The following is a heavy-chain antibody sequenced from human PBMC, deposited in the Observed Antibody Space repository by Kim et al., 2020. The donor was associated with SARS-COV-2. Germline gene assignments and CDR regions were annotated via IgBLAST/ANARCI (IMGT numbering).Heavy chain of an antibody. Sequence: STSYAQKFQGRVTMTRDTSTSTVYMELSSLRSEDTAVYYCARDRSSCFDYWGQGTLVTVSS. V-gene: IGHV1-46*01. CDR3: ARDRSSCFDY. CDR2: ST. J-gene: IGHJ4*02. D-gene: IGHD6-13*01.